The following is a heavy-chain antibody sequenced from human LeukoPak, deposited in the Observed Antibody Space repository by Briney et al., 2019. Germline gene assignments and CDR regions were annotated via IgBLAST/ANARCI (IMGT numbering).Heavy chain of an antibody. CDR2: IYTSGST. CDR3: ARPRIAAAGNDAFDI. Sequence: SETLSLTCTVSGGSISSYYWSWIRQPAGKGLEWIGRIYTSGSTNYNPSLKSRVTISVDTSKNQFSLKLSSVTAADTAVYYCARPRIAAAGNDAFDIWGQGTMVTVSS. CDR1: GGSISSYY. J-gene: IGHJ3*02. D-gene: IGHD6-13*01. V-gene: IGHV4-4*07.